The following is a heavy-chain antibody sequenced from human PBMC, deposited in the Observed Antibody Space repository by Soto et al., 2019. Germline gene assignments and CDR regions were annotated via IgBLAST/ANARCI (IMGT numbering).Heavy chain of an antibody. D-gene: IGHD1-7*01. CDR1: GFTFSSYC. CDR2: IWYDGSNK. J-gene: IGHJ3*01. CDR3: ESDGYNWNSHDAFYV. Sequence: PGGSLRLSCAASGFTFSSYCMHRVRQAPGKGLEWVAVIWYDGSNKYYADSVKGRFTISRDNSKNTLYLQMNSLRAEDTALYYCESDGYNWNSHDAFYVWGQGTMVTVSS. V-gene: IGHV3-33*01.